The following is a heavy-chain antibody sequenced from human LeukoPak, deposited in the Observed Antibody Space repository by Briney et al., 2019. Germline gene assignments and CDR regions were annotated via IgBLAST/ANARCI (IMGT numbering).Heavy chain of an antibody. CDR2: ISGSGGST. CDR3: AKDQNPGYYDSSGYPSDY. CDR1: GFTFSSYA. Sequence: PGGSLRLSCAASGFTFSSYAMSWVRQAPGKGLEWVSAISGSGGSTYCADSVKGRFTISRDNSKNTLHLQMNSLRAEDTAVYYCAKDQNPGYYDSSGYPSDYWGQGTLPPSPQ. J-gene: IGHJ4*02. D-gene: IGHD3-22*01. V-gene: IGHV3-23*01.